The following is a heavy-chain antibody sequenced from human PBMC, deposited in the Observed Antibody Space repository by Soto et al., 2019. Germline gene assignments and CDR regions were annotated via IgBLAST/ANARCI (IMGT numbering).Heavy chain of an antibody. CDR1: GFTFSSYG. V-gene: IGHV3-30*18. J-gene: IGHJ4*02. CDR3: AKGGIVVVTAMIDY. Sequence: QVQLVESGGGVVQPGRSLRLSCAASGFTFSSYGMHWVRQAPGKGLEWVAVISYDGSNKYYADSVKGRFTISRDNSKNTLYLQMNSLRAEDTAVYYCAKGGIVVVTAMIDYWGQGTLVTVSS. D-gene: IGHD2-21*02. CDR2: ISYDGSNK.